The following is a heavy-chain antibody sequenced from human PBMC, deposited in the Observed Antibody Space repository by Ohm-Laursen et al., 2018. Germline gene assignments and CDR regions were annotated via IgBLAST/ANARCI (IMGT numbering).Heavy chain of an antibody. V-gene: IGHV3-21*03. D-gene: IGHD6-6*01. CDR3: ARDSSRRAREGGMDV. CDR2: ISATGSNI. J-gene: IGHJ6*02. Sequence: GSLRLSCTASGFTLSSYDMNWVRQAPGKGLEWISYISATGSNIYDADSMRGRFTVARDNAKNLLYLQLNSLRVEDTAVYYCARDSSRRAREGGMDVWGQGTMVTVSS. CDR1: GFTLSSYD.